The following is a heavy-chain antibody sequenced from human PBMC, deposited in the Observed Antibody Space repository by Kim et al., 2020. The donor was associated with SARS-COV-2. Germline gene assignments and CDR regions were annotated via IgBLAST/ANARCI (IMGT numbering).Heavy chain of an antibody. D-gene: IGHD3-9*01. V-gene: IGHV1-18*01. CDR2: ISAYNGNT. CDR3: ARADYDILTGYVPAGY. Sequence: ASVKVSCKASGYTFTSYGISWVRQAPGQGLEWMGWISAYNGNTNYAQKLQGRVTMTTDTSTSTAYMELRSLRSDDTAVYYCARADYDILTGYVPAGYWGQGTLVTVPS. CDR1: GYTFTSYG. J-gene: IGHJ4*02.